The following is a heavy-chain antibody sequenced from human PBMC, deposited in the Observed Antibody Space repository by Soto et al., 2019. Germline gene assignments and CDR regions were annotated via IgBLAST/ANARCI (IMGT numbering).Heavy chain of an antibody. D-gene: IGHD6-25*01. J-gene: IGHJ4*02. CDR1: GFIFKMYW. CDR3: AKAASGREPLNFEY. CDR2: IYNDGTYS. V-gene: IGHV3-74*01. Sequence: PGGSLRLSCAASGFIFKMYWMHWVRQSPGKGLVWISRIYNDGTYSDYADSVRGRFTISRDNSKNTMYLQMNSLRAEDTAVYYCAKAASGREPLNFEYSGQGTMVTVSS.